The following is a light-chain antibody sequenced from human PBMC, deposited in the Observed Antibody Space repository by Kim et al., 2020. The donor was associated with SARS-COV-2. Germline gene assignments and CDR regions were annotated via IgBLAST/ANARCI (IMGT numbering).Light chain of an antibody. CDR3: QQRTNWPPGFT. V-gene: IGKV3-11*01. J-gene: IGKJ3*01. Sequence: PGERGTLSCRASQSVDIRLNSHQQKPGQAPRLLIYDASNRATGIPARFSGSGSGTDFTLTISSLEPEDVAVYYCQQRTNWPPGFTFGPGTKVDIK. CDR2: DAS. CDR1: QSVDIR.